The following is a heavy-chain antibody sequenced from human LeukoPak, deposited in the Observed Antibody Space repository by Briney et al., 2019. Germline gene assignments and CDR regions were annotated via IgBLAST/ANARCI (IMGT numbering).Heavy chain of an antibody. CDR2: ISSSTNGDAT. CDR3: VKGRTFSRDAFDI. Sequence: GGSLRLSCSASGFTFSSYASHWVRQAPGKGLEYVSAISSSTNGDATYYADSVKGRFTISRDNSKNTLHLQMSSLRAEDTAVYYCVKGRTFSRDAFDIWGQGTMVTVSS. D-gene: IGHD3-3*02. J-gene: IGHJ3*02. CDR1: GFTFSSYA. V-gene: IGHV3-64D*06.